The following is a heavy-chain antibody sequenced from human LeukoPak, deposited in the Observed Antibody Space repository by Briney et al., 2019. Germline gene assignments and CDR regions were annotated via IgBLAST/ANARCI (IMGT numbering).Heavy chain of an antibody. Sequence: GGSLRLSCAASGFTFSSYGMHWVRQAPGKALVWVSRINSDGSSTNYADSVKGRFTISRDNAKNTLYLQMNSLRAEDTAVYYCTTGDTAMGDYWGQGTLVTVSS. V-gene: IGHV3-74*01. CDR2: INSDGSST. J-gene: IGHJ4*02. D-gene: IGHD5-18*01. CDR1: GFTFSSYG. CDR3: TTGDTAMGDY.